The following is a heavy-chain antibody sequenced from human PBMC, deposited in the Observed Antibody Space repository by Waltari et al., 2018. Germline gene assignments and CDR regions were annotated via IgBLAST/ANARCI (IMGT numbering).Heavy chain of an antibody. CDR3: SRSNTDYGDYIDY. Sequence: CTASGFSFGDYAMSWVRQAPGKGLEWVGFIRSKAYDGTTEYAASVKGRFTISRDDSKSIAYLQMNSLKTEDTAVYYCSRSNTDYGDYIDYWGQGTLVTVSS. CDR2: IRSKAYDGTT. V-gene: IGHV3-49*04. CDR1: GFSFGDYA. J-gene: IGHJ4*02. D-gene: IGHD4-17*01.